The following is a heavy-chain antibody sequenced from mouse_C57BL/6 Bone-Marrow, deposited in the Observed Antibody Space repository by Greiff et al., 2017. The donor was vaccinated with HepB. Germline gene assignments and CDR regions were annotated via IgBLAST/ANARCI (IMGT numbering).Heavy chain of an antibody. J-gene: IGHJ4*01. V-gene: IGHV1-82*01. CDR2: IYPGDGDT. CDR1: GYAFSSSW. Sequence: VKLQESGPELVKPGASVKISCKASGYAFSSSWMNWVKQRPGKGLEWIGRIYPGDGDTNYNGKFKGKATLTADKSSSTAYMQLSSLTSEDSAVYFCARGRFFMDYWGQGTSVTVSS. CDR3: ARGRFFMDY.